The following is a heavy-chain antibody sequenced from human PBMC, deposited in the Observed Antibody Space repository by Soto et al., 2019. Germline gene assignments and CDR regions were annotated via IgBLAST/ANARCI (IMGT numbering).Heavy chain of an antibody. D-gene: IGHD3-10*01. CDR2: ISGGGDTT. V-gene: IGHV3-23*01. J-gene: IGHJ4*02. Sequence: EVQLLESGGGLVQPGGSLRLSCAASGFTFNNYAMTWVRQAPGKGLEWVSAISGGGDTTSYADSVKGRFTDSRDGSKNTLYLQMSSLRAEDTALYYCAKGRCGSGSLTPRVDFWGQGTLVTVSS. CDR3: AKGRCGSGSLTPRVDF. CDR1: GFTFNNYA.